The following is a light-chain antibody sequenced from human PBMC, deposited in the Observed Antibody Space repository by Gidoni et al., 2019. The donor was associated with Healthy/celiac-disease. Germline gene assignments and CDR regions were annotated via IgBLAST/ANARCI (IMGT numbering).Light chain of an antibody. CDR2: GNS. Sequence: QSVLTQPPSVSGAPGQRVTISCTGSRSNLGAGYVVHWYQQLPGTAPKLLIYGNSNRPSGVPDRFSGSKSGTSASLAITGLQAEDEADYYCQSYDSSLSGWVFGGGTKLTVL. CDR3: QSYDSSLSGWV. J-gene: IGLJ3*02. V-gene: IGLV1-40*01. CDR1: RSNLGAGYV.